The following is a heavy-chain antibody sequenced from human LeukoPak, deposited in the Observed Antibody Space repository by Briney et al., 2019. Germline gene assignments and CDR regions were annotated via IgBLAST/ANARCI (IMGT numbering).Heavy chain of an antibody. CDR1: GDSIISSDYY. CDR2: VHLGGST. Sequence: SETLSLTCTVSGDSIISSDYYWGWVRQSPGRGLEWIGSVHLGGSTYYNPSLKSRATIFVDTSENQFSLNLNSVTAADTAVYHCARGITTFGVAGYYFDYWGQGALLTVSS. J-gene: IGHJ4*02. V-gene: IGHV4-39*01. D-gene: IGHD3-3*01. CDR3: ARGITTFGVAGYYFDY.